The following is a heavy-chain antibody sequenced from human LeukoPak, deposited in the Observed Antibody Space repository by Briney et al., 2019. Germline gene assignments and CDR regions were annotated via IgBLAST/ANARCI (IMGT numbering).Heavy chain of an antibody. CDR2: ISYDGSNK. D-gene: IGHD6-19*01. Sequence: GGSLRLSCAASGFTFSSYGMHWVRQAPGKGLEWVAVISYDGSNKYYADSVKGRFTISRDNSKNTLYLQMNSLRAEDTAVYYCAKSSCWYLQSEYFDYCGQGTLVTVSS. V-gene: IGHV3-30*18. CDR1: GFTFSSYG. CDR3: AKSSCWYLQSEYFDY. J-gene: IGHJ4*02.